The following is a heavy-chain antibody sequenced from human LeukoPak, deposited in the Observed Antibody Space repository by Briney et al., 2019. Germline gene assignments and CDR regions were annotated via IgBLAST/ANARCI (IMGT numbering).Heavy chain of an antibody. J-gene: IGHJ3*02. D-gene: IGHD2-2*01. CDR2: ISGSGGCT. CDR3: ARSPGYASSNAVDI. CDR1: GSSISSGGYY. V-gene: IGHV3-23*01. Sequence: LSLTCTVSGSSISSGGYYWSWIRQPPGKGLEWVSAISGSGGCTYYADSVKGRFTISRDNFKNTVSLQMNSLRAEDTALYYCARSPGYASSNAVDIWGQGTMVTVSS.